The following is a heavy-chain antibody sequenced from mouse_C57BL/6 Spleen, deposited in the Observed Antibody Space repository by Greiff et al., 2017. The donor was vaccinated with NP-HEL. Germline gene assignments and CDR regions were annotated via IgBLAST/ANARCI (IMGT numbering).Heavy chain of an antibody. Sequence: EVKLMESGGDLVKPGGSLKLSCAASGFTFSSYGMSWVRQTPDKRLEWVATISSGGSYTYYPDSVKGRFTISRDNAKNTLYLQMSSLKSEDTAMYYCARRDNPASYFDYWGQGTTLTVSS. CDR3: ARRDNPASYFDY. V-gene: IGHV5-6*02. J-gene: IGHJ2*01. CDR1: GFTFSSYG. CDR2: ISSGGSYT. D-gene: IGHD6-1*01.